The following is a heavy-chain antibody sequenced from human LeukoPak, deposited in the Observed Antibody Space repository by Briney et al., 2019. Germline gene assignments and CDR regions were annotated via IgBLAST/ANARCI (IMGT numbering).Heavy chain of an antibody. CDR1: GASISGSGYY. Sequence: SETLSLTCTVSGASISGSGYYWGWIRQPPGKGLEWIGNIYDSGSTNYNPSLKSRVTISVDTSKNQSSLKLSSVTAADTAVYYCARQRFRAGTYYYDSSGYSGYFDYWGQGTLVTVSS. V-gene: IGHV4-39*01. CDR3: ARQRFRAGTYYYDSSGYSGYFDY. CDR2: IYDSGST. D-gene: IGHD3-22*01. J-gene: IGHJ4*02.